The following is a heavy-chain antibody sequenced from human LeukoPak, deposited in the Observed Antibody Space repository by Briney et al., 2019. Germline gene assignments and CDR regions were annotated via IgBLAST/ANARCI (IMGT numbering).Heavy chain of an antibody. CDR1: GFTFDDYA. D-gene: IGHD6-19*01. J-gene: IGHJ3*02. CDR3: AKGVPGSGWYSGFDAFDI. Sequence: GGSLRLSCAASGFTFDDYAMHWVRQAPGKGLEWVSGISCSGGVTYYADSVKGRFSISRDNSKNTVNLQMNSLRVEDTAVYYCAKGVPGSGWYSGFDAFDIWGQGTMVTVSS. CDR2: ISCSGGVT. V-gene: IGHV3-23*01.